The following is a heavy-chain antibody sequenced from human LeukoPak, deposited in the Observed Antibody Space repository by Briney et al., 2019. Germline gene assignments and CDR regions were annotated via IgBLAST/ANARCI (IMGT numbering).Heavy chain of an antibody. Sequence: GRSLRLSCAASGFTFDDYAMHCVRQAPGKDLQWVSGISWNSGSIGYADSVKGRFTISRDNAKNSLYLQMNSLRAEDTALYYCASGYSMYYFDYWGQGTLVTVSS. J-gene: IGHJ4*02. CDR3: ASGYSMYYFDY. CDR1: GFTFDDYA. CDR2: ISWNSGSI. D-gene: IGHD4-23*01. V-gene: IGHV3-9*01.